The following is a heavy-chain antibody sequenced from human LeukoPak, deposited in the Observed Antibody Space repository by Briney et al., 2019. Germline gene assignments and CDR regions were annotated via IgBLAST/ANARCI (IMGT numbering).Heavy chain of an antibody. J-gene: IGHJ6*03. CDR2: IYYSGTT. CDR3: ARDVAAAGGDYYYYYYMDV. D-gene: IGHD6-13*01. V-gene: IGHV4-59*01. Sequence: PSDTLSLTCAVSGDSISNYCWSWIRQPPGKGLEWIGCIYYSGTTYYKPSLKTRVTISVDTSKNQFSLKLSSVTAADTAVYYCARDVAAAGGDYYYYYYMDVWGKGTTVTVSS. CDR1: GDSISNYC.